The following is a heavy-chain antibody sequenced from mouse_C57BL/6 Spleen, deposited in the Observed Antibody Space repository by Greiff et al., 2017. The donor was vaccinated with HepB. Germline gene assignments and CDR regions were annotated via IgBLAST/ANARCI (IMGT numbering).Heavy chain of an antibody. CDR2: IDPSDSYT. CDR1: GYTFTSYW. Sequence: QVQLQQPGAELVMPGASVKLSCKASGYTFTSYWMHWVKQRPGQGLEWIGEIDPSDSYTNYNQKFKGKSTLTVDKSSSTAYMQLSSLTSEDSAVYYCARSGIEGPWCAYWGQGTLVTVSA. V-gene: IGHV1-69*01. CDR3: ARSGIEGPWCAY. J-gene: IGHJ3*01.